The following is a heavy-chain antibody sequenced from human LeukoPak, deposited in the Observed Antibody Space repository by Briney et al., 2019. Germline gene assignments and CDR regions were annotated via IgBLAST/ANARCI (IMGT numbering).Heavy chain of an antibody. D-gene: IGHD4-17*01. V-gene: IGHV1-3*01. Sequence: ASVKVSCTASGYTFTSYAMHWVRQAPGQRLEWMGWINAGNGNTKYSQKFQGRVTITRDTSASTAYMELSSLRSEDTAVYYCARGRYETTVTTIGWFDPWGQGTLVTVSS. CDR3: ARGRYETTVTTIGWFDP. CDR1: GYTFTSYA. CDR2: INAGNGNT. J-gene: IGHJ5*02.